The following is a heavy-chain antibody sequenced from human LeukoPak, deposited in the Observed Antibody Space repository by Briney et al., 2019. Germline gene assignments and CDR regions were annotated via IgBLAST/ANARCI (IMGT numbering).Heavy chain of an antibody. CDR1: GGSISSYY. D-gene: IGHD1-26*01. Sequence: SETLSLTCTVSGGSISSYYWSWIRQPPGKGLEWIGYIYYSGGTNYNPSLKSRVTISVDTSKNQFSLKLSSVTAADTAVSYCARGGYGGSSGLDAFDIWGQGTMVTVSS. CDR2: IYYSGGT. V-gene: IGHV4-59*01. CDR3: ARGGYGGSSGLDAFDI. J-gene: IGHJ3*02.